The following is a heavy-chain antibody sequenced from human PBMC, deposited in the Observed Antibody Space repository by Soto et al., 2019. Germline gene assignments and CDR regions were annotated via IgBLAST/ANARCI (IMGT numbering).Heavy chain of an antibody. D-gene: IGHD6-13*01. J-gene: IGHJ6*02. CDR3: PRDAGYRVCGSRNMSSYGLEV. Sequence: SGAPSLTFSLYGGSFSVYYWSWIRQPPGQGLEWIGEINHSGSTNYNPSLKSRVTISVDTSKNQFSLKLSSVTAADTAVYYCPRDAGYRVCGSRNMSSYGLEVSGQGTTLTV. V-gene: IGHV4-34*01. CDR1: GGSFSVYY. CDR2: INHSGST.